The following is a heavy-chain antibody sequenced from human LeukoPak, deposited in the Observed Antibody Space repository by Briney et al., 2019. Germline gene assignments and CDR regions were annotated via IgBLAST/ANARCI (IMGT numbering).Heavy chain of an antibody. V-gene: IGHV3-23*01. D-gene: IGHD3-22*01. CDR3: AKGRYYYDSSDAFDI. CDR2: ISGSGGST. CDR1: GFTFSSYA. Sequence: PGGSLRLSCAASGFTFSSYAMSWVRQAPGKGLEWVSAISGSGGSTYYADSVKGRFTISRDNSKNTLYLQMNSRRAEDTAVYYCAKGRYYYDSSDAFDIWGQGTMVTVSS. J-gene: IGHJ3*02.